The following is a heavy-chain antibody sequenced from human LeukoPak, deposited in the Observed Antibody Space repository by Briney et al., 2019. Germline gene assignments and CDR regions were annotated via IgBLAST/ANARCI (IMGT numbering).Heavy chain of an antibody. CDR1: GFTFSSYA. CDR2: ISSNGGST. J-gene: IGHJ4*02. CDR3: AKEGADYYDSSGYVGGFDY. Sequence: GGSLRLSCAASGFTFSSYAMHWVRQAPGKGLEYVSAISSNGGSTYYANSVKGRFTVSRDNSKNTLYLQMGSLRAEDTALYYCAKEGADYYDSSGYVGGFDYWGQGTLVTVSS. D-gene: IGHD3-22*01. V-gene: IGHV3-64*01.